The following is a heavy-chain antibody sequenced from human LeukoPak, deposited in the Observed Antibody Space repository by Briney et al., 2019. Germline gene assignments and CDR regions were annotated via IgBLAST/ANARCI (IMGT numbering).Heavy chain of an antibody. CDR1: GYTFTSCA. D-gene: IGHD5-24*01. CDR2: ISAYNGNT. CDR3: ARMEMATAIFDY. V-gene: IGHV1-18*01. J-gene: IGHJ4*02. Sequence: GASVKVSCKASGYTFTSCAITWVRQAPGQGLEWMGWISAYNGNTNYAQNLQGRVTMTTDTSTSTAYMELRSLRSDDTAMYYCARMEMATAIFDYWGQGTLVTVSS.